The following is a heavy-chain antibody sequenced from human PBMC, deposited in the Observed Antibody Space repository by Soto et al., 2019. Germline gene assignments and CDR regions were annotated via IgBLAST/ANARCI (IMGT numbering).Heavy chain of an antibody. J-gene: IGHJ4*02. D-gene: IGHD1-26*01. CDR1: GFTFSSYG. CDR3: AKSPSYPVHFDY. CDR2: ISYDGSNK. Sequence: QVQLVESGGGVVQPGRSLRLSCAASGFTFSSYGMHWVRQAPGKGLEWVAVISYDGSNKYYADSVKGRFTISRDNSKNMLYLQMNSLRAEDTAVYYCAKSPSYPVHFDYWGQGTLVTVSS. V-gene: IGHV3-30*18.